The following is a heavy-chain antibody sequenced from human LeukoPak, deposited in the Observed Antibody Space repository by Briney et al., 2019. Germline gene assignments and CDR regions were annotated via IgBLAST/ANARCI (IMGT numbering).Heavy chain of an antibody. CDR3: ARVVYGSGSPDF. CDR2: IYYSGST. D-gene: IGHD3-10*01. J-gene: IGHJ4*02. V-gene: IGHV4-59*01. CDR1: GGSISGFY. Sequence: TSSETLSLTCSASGGSISGFYWSWIRQPPGKGLEWIGYIYYSGSTNYNPSLKSRVTISVDTSKNQFSLKLSSVTAADTAVYYCARVVYGSGSPDFWGQGTLVTVSS.